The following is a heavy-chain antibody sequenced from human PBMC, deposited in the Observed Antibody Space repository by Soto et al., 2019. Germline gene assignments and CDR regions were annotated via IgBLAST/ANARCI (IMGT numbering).Heavy chain of an antibody. Sequence: PSETLSLTCSASGASISRFYWNWIRQSPGKGLEWIGYIYNGESTYYNPSLKSRVTISVDTSKNQFSLKLSSVTAADTAVYYCAISTVTTTYNWFDPWGQGTLVTVSS. CDR1: GASISRFY. J-gene: IGHJ5*02. V-gene: IGHV4-4*09. D-gene: IGHD4-17*01. CDR3: AISTVTTTYNWFDP. CDR2: IYNGEST.